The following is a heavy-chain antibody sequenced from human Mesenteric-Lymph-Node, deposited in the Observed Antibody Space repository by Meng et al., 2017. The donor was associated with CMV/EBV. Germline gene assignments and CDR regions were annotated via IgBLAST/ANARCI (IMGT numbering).Heavy chain of an antibody. Sequence: GSLRLSCAVYGGSFSAYYWSWIRQPPGKGLEWIGEINHSGSTNYNPSLKSRVTISVDTSKNQFSLKLSSVTAADTAVYYCARGPRFVPLDYWGQGTLVTVSS. CDR1: GGSFSAYY. D-gene: IGHD3-10*01. V-gene: IGHV4-34*01. CDR2: INHSGST. CDR3: ARGPRFVPLDY. J-gene: IGHJ4*02.